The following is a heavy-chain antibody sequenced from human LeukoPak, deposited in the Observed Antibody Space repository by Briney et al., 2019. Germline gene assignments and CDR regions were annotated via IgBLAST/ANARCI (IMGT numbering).Heavy chain of an antibody. Sequence: SETLSLTCTVSGGSISSSSYYWSWIRQPAGKGLEWIGRIYTSGSTNYDPSLKSRVTISVDTSKNQFSLKLSSVTAADTAVYYCARAGVPYYFDYGGQGTLVTVSS. CDR3: ARAGVPYYFDY. V-gene: IGHV4-61*02. CDR1: GGSISSSSYY. D-gene: IGHD1-1*01. CDR2: IYTSGST. J-gene: IGHJ4*02.